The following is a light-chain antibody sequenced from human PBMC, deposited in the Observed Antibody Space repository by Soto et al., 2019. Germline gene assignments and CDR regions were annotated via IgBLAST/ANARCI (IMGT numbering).Light chain of an antibody. V-gene: IGKV3-15*01. Sequence: EIVMTQSPATLSVSPGERATISCRASQSVYSTLAWYQQKPGQAPRLLIYDASTRATGIPARFSGTGSATEFTLTISSLQSQDSAAYYCQQYNNRPLTFGGGTKVEIK. J-gene: IGKJ4*01. CDR3: QQYNNRPLT. CDR1: QSVYST. CDR2: DAS.